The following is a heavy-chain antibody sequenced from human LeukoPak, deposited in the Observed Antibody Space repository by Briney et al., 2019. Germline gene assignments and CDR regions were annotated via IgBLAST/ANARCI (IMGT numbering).Heavy chain of an antibody. CDR1: GYTFTDYY. Sequence: ASVKVSCKASGYTFTDYYMHWVRQAPGQGLEWMGWINPNSGGTNYGQKLQGRVTMTRDTSISTAYMELSRLRSDDTAVYYCARDRGGGNYVIEYWGQGTLVTVSS. D-gene: IGHD1-26*01. CDR3: ARDRGGGNYVIEY. CDR2: INPNSGGT. V-gene: IGHV1-2*02. J-gene: IGHJ4*02.